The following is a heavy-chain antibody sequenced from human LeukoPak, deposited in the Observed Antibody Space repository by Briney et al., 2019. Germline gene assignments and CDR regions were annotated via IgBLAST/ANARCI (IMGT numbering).Heavy chain of an antibody. D-gene: IGHD3-10*01. Sequence: ASVKVSCKASGGTFSSYAISWVRQAPGQGLEWMGRIIPILGIANYAQKFQGRVTITADKSTSTAYMELSSLRSVDTAVYYCARATVPGYFDYWGQGTLVTVSS. CDR2: IIPILGIA. V-gene: IGHV1-69*04. CDR1: GGTFSSYA. J-gene: IGHJ4*02. CDR3: ARATVPGYFDY.